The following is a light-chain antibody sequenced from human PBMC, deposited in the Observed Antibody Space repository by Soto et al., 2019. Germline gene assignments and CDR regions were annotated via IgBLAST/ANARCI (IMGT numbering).Light chain of an antibody. V-gene: IGKV3-20*01. CDR1: QSVSSSY. CDR3: QQYGSSPKT. CDR2: GAS. J-gene: IGKJ1*01. Sequence: QYSSTLWSPSQERNNLSCRASQSVSSSYLAWYQQKPGQAPRLLIYGASSRATGIPDRFSGSGSGTDFTLTISRLEPEDFAVYYCQQYGSSPKTFGQGTKVDIK.